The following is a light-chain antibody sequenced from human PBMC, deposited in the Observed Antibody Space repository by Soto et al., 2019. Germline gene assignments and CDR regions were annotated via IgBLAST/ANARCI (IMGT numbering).Light chain of an antibody. CDR2: WAS. V-gene: IGKV4-1*01. Sequence: DIVMTQSTDSLALSLGERATINFNSIHSVLHSSNNKICLAWYQQKPGQPPKVLIYWASNRESGVPDRFSGSGSGTDFTLTISSLQAEDVAVYYCQQYYSIPWTFGQRTNVHIK. CDR3: QQYYSIPWT. J-gene: IGKJ1*01. CDR1: HSVLHSSNNKIC.